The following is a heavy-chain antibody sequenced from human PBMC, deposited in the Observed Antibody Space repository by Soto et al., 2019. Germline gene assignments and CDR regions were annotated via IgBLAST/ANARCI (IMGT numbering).Heavy chain of an antibody. D-gene: IGHD1-1*01. V-gene: IGHV1-69*02. CDR2: IIPILGIA. J-gene: IGHJ6*02. CDR3: ARGRTGTPRDYYCYVMDV. Sequence: SVKVSCKASGGTFSSYTISWVRQAPGQGLEWMGRIIPILGIANYAQKFQGRVTITADKSTSTAYMELGSLRSEDTAVYYCARGRTGTPRDYYCYVMDVWGQGSTDTGS. CDR1: GGTFSSYT.